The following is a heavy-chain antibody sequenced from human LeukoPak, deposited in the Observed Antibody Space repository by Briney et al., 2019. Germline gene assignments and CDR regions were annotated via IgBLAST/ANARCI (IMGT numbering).Heavy chain of an antibody. CDR2: IRGSGGST. J-gene: IGHJ4*02. V-gene: IGHV3-23*01. D-gene: IGHD3-10*01. CDR3: ANRLERITMVRGVIPETLLPAPPAKN. Sequence: GGSLRLSCAAPGFTFSSYAMSWVRQAPGKGLEWVSAIRGSGGSTSYADSLKRRFTISRDNSKNTLYLQMNSPRAEDTAVYYCANRLERITMVRGVIPETLLPAPPAKNWGQGTLVTVSS. CDR1: GFTFSSYA.